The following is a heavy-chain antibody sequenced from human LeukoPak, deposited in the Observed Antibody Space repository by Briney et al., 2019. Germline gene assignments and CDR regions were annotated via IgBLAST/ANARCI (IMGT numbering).Heavy chain of an antibody. CDR2: INYSGNT. V-gene: IGHV4-39*07. J-gene: IGHJ4*02. CDR1: GGSISSSSYY. Sequence: SETLSLTCTVSGGSISSSSYYWGWIRQPPGKGLEWIGSINYSGNTYYNPSLKSRVTISVDTSKNQFSLKLSSVTAADTAVYYCARVDGDYTFDYWGQGTLVTVSS. D-gene: IGHD4-17*01. CDR3: ARVDGDYTFDY.